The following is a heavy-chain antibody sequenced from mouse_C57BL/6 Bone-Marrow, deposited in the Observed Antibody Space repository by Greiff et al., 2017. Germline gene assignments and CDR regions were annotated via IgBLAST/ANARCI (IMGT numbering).Heavy chain of an antibody. Sequence: QVQLQQSGAELVKPGASVKISCKASGYAFSSYWMNWVKQRPGKGLEWIGQIYPGDGDTNYNGKFKGKATLTADKSSSTAYMQLSSLTSEDSAVYYGARSYYGSIPFDYGGQGTLVTVSA. D-gene: IGHD1-1*01. CDR2: IYPGDGDT. CDR3: ARSYYGSIPFDY. V-gene: IGHV1-80*01. J-gene: IGHJ3*01. CDR1: GYAFSSYW.